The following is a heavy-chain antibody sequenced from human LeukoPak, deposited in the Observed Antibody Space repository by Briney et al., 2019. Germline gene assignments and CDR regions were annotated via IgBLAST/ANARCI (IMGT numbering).Heavy chain of an antibody. CDR1: GGTFSSYA. CDR3: ARDSLRGYDILTGYSPYYFDY. V-gene: IGHV1-69*04. Sequence: ASVKVSCKASGGTFSSYAISWVRQAPGQGLEWMGRIIPILGIANYAQKFQGRVTITADKSTSTAYMELSSLRSEDTAVYYCARDSLRGYDILTGYSPYYFDYWGQGTLVTVS. J-gene: IGHJ4*02. CDR2: IIPILGIA. D-gene: IGHD3-9*01.